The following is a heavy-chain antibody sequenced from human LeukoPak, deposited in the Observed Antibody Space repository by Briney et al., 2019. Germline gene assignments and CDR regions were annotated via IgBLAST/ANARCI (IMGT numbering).Heavy chain of an antibody. Sequence: GGPLRLSCAASGFTFSRYAMSWVRQAPGKCLEWVSAISGSGGSTYHAASVKGRFTISRDNSKNTLYLQMNSLRAEDTAVYYCARGIDYWGRGTLVTVSS. V-gene: IGHV3-23*01. J-gene: IGHJ4*02. CDR1: GFTFSRYA. CDR2: ISGSGGST. CDR3: ARGIDY.